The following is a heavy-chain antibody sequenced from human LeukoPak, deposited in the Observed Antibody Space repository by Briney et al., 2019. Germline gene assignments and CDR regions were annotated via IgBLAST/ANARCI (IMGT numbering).Heavy chain of an antibody. D-gene: IGHD2-2*01. Sequence: SETLSLTCAVSGYSISSGYYWGWIRQPPGKGLEWIGSIYHSGSTYYNPSLKSRVTISVDTSKNQFSLKLSSVTAAVTAVYYCARRPIPADDWFDPWGQGTLVTVSS. CDR3: ARRPIPADDWFDP. V-gene: IGHV4-38-2*01. CDR1: GYSISSGYY. CDR2: IYHSGST. J-gene: IGHJ5*02.